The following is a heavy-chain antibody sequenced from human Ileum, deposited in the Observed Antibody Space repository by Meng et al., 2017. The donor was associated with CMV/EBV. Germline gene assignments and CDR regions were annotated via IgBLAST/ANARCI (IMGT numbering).Heavy chain of an antibody. Sequence: VQSMQSGLVMVRTSKTLSLTCANSVDSVCRKRDAWNWIRQSPSRGLEWLGRISYRSKWYYDYAEYVKSRITIKPDTSKNQFSMQMNSVTPEDTGVYYCTTERDGYNHFVYWGQGTLVTVSS. CDR3: TTERDGYNHFVY. D-gene: IGHD5-24*01. V-gene: IGHV6-1*01. J-gene: IGHJ4*02. CDR2: ISYRSKWYY. CDR1: VDSVCRKRDA.